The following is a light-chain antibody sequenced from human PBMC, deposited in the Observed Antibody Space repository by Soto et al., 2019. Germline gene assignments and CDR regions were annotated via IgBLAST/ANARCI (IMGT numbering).Light chain of an antibody. CDR2: GAS. J-gene: IGKJ1*01. Sequence: ETVLTQSPGTLSLSPGERGTLSCRASQSVSSNYLAWYQQKPGQAPRLLIYGASSRATGIPDRFSGSGSGTDFTLTISRLEPEDFEVYYCQQYGSSPRTFGQGTKVDIK. V-gene: IGKV3-20*01. CDR1: QSVSSNY. CDR3: QQYGSSPRT.